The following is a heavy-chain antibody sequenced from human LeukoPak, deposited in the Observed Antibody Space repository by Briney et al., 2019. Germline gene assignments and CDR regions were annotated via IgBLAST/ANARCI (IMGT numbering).Heavy chain of an antibody. CDR1: GGSIGSYY. CDR2: IYSSGST. D-gene: IGHD4-17*01. J-gene: IGHJ5*02. V-gene: IGHV4-4*07. CDR3: ARDKTGDYGDLNWFDP. Sequence: SETPSLTCTVSGGSIGSYYWSWMRQPAGKGLEWIGRIYSSGSTKYNPSLKSRVTMSVDTSKNQFSLKLSSVTAADTAVYYCARDKTGDYGDLNWFDPWGQGTLVTVSS.